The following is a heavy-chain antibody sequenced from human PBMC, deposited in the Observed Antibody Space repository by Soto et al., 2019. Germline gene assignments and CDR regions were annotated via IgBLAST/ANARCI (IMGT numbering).Heavy chain of an antibody. D-gene: IGHD3-9*01. CDR3: ARWAGYWLGPYYFDY. CDR2: INHSGST. J-gene: IGHJ4*02. V-gene: IGHV4-34*01. CDR1: GGSFSGYY. Sequence: SETLSLTCAVYGGSFSGYYWSWIRQPPGKGLEWIGEINHSGSTNYNPSLKSRVTISVDTSKNQFSLKLSSVTAADTAVYYCARWAGYWLGPYYFDYWGQGTLVTVSS.